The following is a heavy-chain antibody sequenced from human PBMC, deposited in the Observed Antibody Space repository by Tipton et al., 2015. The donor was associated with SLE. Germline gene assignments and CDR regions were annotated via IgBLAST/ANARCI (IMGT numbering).Heavy chain of an antibody. CDR1: GFTFSSYG. J-gene: IGHJ4*02. D-gene: IGHD2-21*01. CDR3: ARVCGGGTYYFDY. CDR2: ISGSGGST. Sequence: SLRLSCAASGFTFSSYGMSWVRQAPGKGLEWVSAISGSGGSTYYADSVKGRFTISRDNAKNSLYLQMNSLRAEDTAVYYCARVCGGGTYYFDYWGQGTLVTVSS. V-gene: IGHV3-23*01.